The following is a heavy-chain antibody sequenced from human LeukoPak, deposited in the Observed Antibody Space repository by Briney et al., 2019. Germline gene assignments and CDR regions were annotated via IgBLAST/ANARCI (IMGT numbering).Heavy chain of an antibody. J-gene: IGHJ6*03. CDR2: IYYSGST. CDR3: ARVRGYSSSWYSSYYYYYMDV. V-gene: IGHV4-39*07. D-gene: IGHD6-13*01. CDR1: GGSISSSSYY. Sequence: SETLSLTCTVSGGSISSSSYYWGWIRQPPGKGLEWIGSIYYSGSTYYNPSLKSRVTISVDTSKNQFSLKLSSVTAADTAVYYCARVRGYSSSWYSSYYYYYMDVWGKGTTVTVSS.